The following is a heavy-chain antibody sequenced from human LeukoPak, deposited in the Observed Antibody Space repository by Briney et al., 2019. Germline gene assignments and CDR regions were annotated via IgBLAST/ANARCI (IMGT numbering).Heavy chain of an antibody. CDR2: IGASGAET. J-gene: IGHJ3*01. CDR3: VTRPRDSSGYYLGAFDA. D-gene: IGHD3-22*01. CDR1: GFIFSTYA. V-gene: IGHV3-23*01. Sequence: GGSLRLSCEASGFIFSTYAMAWVRQAPGKGLDWVSVIGASGAETYYSDSAKGRFTVSRDNSKDTLFLHMSSLRAEDTAVYFCVTRPRDSSGYYLGAFDAWGQGTTVTVSS.